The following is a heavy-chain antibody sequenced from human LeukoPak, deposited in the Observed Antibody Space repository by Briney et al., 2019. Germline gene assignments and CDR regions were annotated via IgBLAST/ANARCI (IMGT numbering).Heavy chain of an antibody. CDR1: GGSINGYF. CDR2: NLTNGNT. CDR3: ARSARVEPGTGYYFDS. Sequence: SETLSLTCTVSGGSINGYFWSWMRQPAGKGLEWIGRNLTNGNTDYNPSLNSRVTMSMDTSRNQFSLKLRSVSAADTAVYYCARSARVEPGTGYYFDSWGRGTLVTVSS. J-gene: IGHJ4*02. D-gene: IGHD2-15*01. V-gene: IGHV4-4*07.